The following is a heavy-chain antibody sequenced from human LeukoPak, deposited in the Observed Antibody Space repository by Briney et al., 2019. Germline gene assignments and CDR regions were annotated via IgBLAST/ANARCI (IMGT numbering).Heavy chain of an antibody. CDR3: ARGGRAVPAAPVLQNYYYYYYMDV. Sequence: SETLSLTCAVYGGSFSGYYWSWTRQPPGKGLEWIGEINHSGSTNYNPSLKSRVTISVDTSKNQFSLKLSSVTAADTAVYYCARGGRAVPAAPVLQNYYYYYYMDVWGKGTTVTVSS. V-gene: IGHV4-34*01. J-gene: IGHJ6*03. CDR1: GGSFSGYY. CDR2: INHSGST. D-gene: IGHD2-2*01.